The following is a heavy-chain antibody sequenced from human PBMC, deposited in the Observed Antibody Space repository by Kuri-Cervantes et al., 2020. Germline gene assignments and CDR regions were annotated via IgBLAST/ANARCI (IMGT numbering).Heavy chain of an antibody. Sequence: GESLKISCAASGFTFSSHAMNWVRQAPGKGLEWVSGISGNGDTPHYADSVKGRFTISRDNSKNTLYLQMNSLRAEDTAVYYCAKASENSGSYQTTLDYWGQGTLVTVSS. CDR2: ISGNGDTP. CDR1: GFTFSSHA. J-gene: IGHJ4*02. CDR3: AKASENSGSYQTTLDY. V-gene: IGHV3-23*01. D-gene: IGHD1-26*01.